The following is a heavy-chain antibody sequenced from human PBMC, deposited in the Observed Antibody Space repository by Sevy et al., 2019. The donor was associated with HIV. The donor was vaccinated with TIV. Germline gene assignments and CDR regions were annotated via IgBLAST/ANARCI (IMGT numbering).Heavy chain of an antibody. V-gene: IGHV3-33*06. D-gene: IGHD5-12*01. CDR1: GFTFSSYG. Sequence: GGSLRLSCAASGFTFSSYGMHWVRQAPGKGLEWVAVIWYDGSNKYYADSVKGRFTISRDNSKNTLYLQMNSLRAEETAVYYCAKDNFSRRRDGYNYLFDYWGQGTLVTVSS. J-gene: IGHJ4*02. CDR2: IWYDGSNK. CDR3: AKDNFSRRRDGYNYLFDY.